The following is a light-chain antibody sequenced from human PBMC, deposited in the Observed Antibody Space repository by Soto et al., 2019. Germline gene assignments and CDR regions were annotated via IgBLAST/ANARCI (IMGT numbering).Light chain of an antibody. J-gene: IGKJ1*01. Sequence: DIPMTQPPSTLSGSVGDRVTITFRASQRISSWVAWYQQKSGKAPKLLIYKASTLESGVPSRFSGSGSGTEFTLTISSLQPDDFATYYCQQYNGTFGQGTKVDI. V-gene: IGKV1-5*03. CDR2: KAS. CDR1: QRISSW. CDR3: QQYNGT.